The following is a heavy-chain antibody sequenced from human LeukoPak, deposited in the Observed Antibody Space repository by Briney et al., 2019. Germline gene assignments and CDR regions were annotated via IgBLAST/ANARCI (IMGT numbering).Heavy chain of an antibody. CDR3: ASGRGVYCSGGSCSYFDY. D-gene: IGHD2-15*01. Sequence: GGSLRLSCAASGFTFSSYEMNWVRQAPGKGLEWVSYISSSGSTIYYADSVKGRFTISRDNAKNSLYLQMNSLRAEDTVVYYCASGRGVYCSGGSCSYFDYWGQGTLVTVSS. J-gene: IGHJ4*02. CDR2: ISSSGSTI. CDR1: GFTFSSYE. V-gene: IGHV3-48*03.